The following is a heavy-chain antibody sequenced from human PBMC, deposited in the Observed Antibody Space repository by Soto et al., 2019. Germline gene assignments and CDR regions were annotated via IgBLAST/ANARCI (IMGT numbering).Heavy chain of an antibody. CDR1: GGTFSSYA. V-gene: IGHV1-69*01. CDR2: IIPIFGTA. D-gene: IGHD2-15*01. J-gene: IGHJ4*02. Sequence: QVQLVQSGAEVKKPGSSVKVSCKASGGTFSSYAISWVRQAPGQGFEWMGGIIPIFGTANYAQKFQGRVTITADESTSTAYMELSSLRSEDTAVYYCARGAGYCSGGSCFTLPFDYWGQGTLVTVSS. CDR3: ARGAGYCSGGSCFTLPFDY.